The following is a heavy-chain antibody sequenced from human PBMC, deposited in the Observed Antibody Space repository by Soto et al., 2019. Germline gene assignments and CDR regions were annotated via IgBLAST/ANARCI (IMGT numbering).Heavy chain of an antibody. CDR3: ARHLYSGSYYGLDYFDY. D-gene: IGHD1-26*01. CDR1: GGSISSGGYS. J-gene: IGHJ4*02. CDR2: IYHSGST. V-gene: IGHV4-30-2*01. Sequence: PSETLSLTCAVSGGSISSGGYSWSWIRQPPGKGLEWIGYIYHSGSTYYNPSLKSRVTISVDRSKNQFSLKLSSVTAADTAVYYCARHLYSGSYYGLDYFDYWGQGTLVTVSS.